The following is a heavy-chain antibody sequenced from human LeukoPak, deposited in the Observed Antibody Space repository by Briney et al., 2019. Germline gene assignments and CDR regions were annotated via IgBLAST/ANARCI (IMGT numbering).Heavy chain of an antibody. CDR1: GFTFGDYA. CDR3: TRERLTTVTENYYGMDV. V-gene: IGHV3-49*04. J-gene: IGHJ6*02. CDR2: IRSKAYGGTT. D-gene: IGHD4-17*01. Sequence: SGGSLRLSCTASGFTFGDYAMSWVRQAPGKGLGWVGFIRSKAYGGTTEYAASVKGRFTISRDDSKSIAYLQMNSLKTEDTAVYYCTRERLTTVTENYYGMDVWGQGTTVTVSS.